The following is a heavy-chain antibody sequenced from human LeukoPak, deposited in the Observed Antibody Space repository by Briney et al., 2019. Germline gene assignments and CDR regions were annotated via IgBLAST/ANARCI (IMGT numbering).Heavy chain of an antibody. V-gene: IGHV3-23*01. D-gene: IGHD3-22*01. CDR1: GFTFSSYA. Sequence: GGSLRLSCTASGFTFSSYAMNWVRQAPGKGLEWVSGICDNGHSTFYADSVKGRFTISRDDSKNTLSLQMNSLRAEDTAVYFCARAHRYYYDTSGSALDYWGQGTLVTVSS. CDR2: ICDNGHST. CDR3: ARAHRYYYDTSGSALDY. J-gene: IGHJ4*02.